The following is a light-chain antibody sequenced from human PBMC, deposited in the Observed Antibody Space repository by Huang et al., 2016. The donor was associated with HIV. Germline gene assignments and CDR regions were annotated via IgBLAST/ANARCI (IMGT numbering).Light chain of an antibody. CDR3: QHNNHWPPLT. Sequence: EIVMTQSPATLSVSPGERATLSCRASQSVTYNLAWYQQKPGQAPRLLIFGASTRAAGVPVRFSGSGSGTEFTLTISGLQSEDFAVYYCQHNNHWPPLTFGGGTKVEI. CDR2: GAS. J-gene: IGKJ4*01. V-gene: IGKV3-15*01. CDR1: QSVTYN.